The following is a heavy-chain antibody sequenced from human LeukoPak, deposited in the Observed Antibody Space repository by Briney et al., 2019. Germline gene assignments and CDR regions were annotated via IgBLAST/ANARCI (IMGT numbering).Heavy chain of an antibody. CDR3: ARHVGRTMVRGVITDP. CDR2: IYYSGST. Sequence: IGQPPRKRLEWIGSIYYSGSTYYNPSLKSRVTISVDTSKNQFSLKLSSVTAADTAVYYCARHVGRTMVRGVITDPWGQGTLVTVSS. V-gene: IGHV4-39*01. J-gene: IGHJ5*02. D-gene: IGHD3-10*01.